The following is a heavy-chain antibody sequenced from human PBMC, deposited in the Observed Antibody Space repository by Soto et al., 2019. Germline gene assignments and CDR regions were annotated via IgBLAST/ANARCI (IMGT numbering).Heavy chain of an antibody. CDR1: GYTFTGYY. D-gene: IGHD3-22*01. CDR3: ARDSVNTYYYDSSGYPDI. Sequence: QVPLVQSGAEVKKPGASVKVSCKASGYTFTGYYMHWVRQAPGQGLEWMGWINPNSGGTNYAQKFQGWVTMTRDTSISTAYMELSRLRSDDTAVYYCARDSVNTYYYDSSGYPDIWGQGTMVTVSS. V-gene: IGHV1-2*04. CDR2: INPNSGGT. J-gene: IGHJ3*02.